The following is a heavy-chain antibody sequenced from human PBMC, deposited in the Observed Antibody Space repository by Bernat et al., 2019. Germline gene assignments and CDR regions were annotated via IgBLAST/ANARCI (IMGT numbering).Heavy chain of an antibody. CDR1: GFTFTNAW. V-gene: IGHV3-15*07. CDR2: IKSKTDGGTT. CDR3: NTVGPPYCRGDRWYWGYFDY. Sequence: EVQLVESGGGLVKPGGSLRLSCAASGFTFTNAWMNWVRQAPGKGLEWVGRIKSKTDGGTTEYAATRKGRFNISRDESKNTVVLQKDSLKTGENALYYCNTVGPPYCRGDRWYWGYFDYWGQGTLVTVSS. D-gene: IGHD2-15*01. J-gene: IGHJ4*02.